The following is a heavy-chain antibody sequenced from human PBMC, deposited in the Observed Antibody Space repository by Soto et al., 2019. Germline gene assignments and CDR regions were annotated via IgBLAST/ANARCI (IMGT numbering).Heavy chain of an antibody. CDR3: AKAYGGKEGDY. CDR2: IIPILGIA. D-gene: IGHD4-17*01. V-gene: IGHV1-69*02. Sequence: QVPLVQSGAEVKKPGSSVKVSCKASGGTFSSYTISWVRQAPGQGLEWMGRIIPILGIANYAQKCQGRVTMTADKSTSTAYMELSSLRSEDTAVYYFAKAYGGKEGDYWGQGTLVTVSS. CDR1: GGTFSSYT. J-gene: IGHJ4*02.